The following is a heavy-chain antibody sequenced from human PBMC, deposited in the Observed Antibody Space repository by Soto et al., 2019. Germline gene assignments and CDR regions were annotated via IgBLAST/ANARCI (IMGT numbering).Heavy chain of an antibody. J-gene: IGHJ6*02. D-gene: IGHD1-1*01. CDR2: IYPGDSDT. Sequence: PGESLKISCKGSGYSFTTFWTGWVRQMPGKGLEWMGIIYPGDSDTKYSPSFQGQVTISADKSITTVYLQWNSLRASDTATYYCVRLTARRTTGTTQWIYYYYGMDVWGQGTTVTVSS. V-gene: IGHV5-51*01. CDR3: VRLTARRTTGTTQWIYYYYGMDV. CDR1: GYSFTTFW.